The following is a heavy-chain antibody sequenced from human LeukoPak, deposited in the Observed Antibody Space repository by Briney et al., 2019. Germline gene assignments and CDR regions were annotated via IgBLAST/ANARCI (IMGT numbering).Heavy chain of an antibody. Sequence: SETLSLTCAVYGGSFSGYYWSWIRQPPGKGLEWIGEINHSGSTNYNPSLKSRVTISVDTSKNQFSLKLSSVTAADTAVYYCARSGIEYSSSPGYFQHWGQGTLVTVSS. CDR2: INHSGST. CDR3: ARSGIEYSSSPGYFQH. CDR1: GGSFSGYY. J-gene: IGHJ1*01. D-gene: IGHD6-6*01. V-gene: IGHV4-34*01.